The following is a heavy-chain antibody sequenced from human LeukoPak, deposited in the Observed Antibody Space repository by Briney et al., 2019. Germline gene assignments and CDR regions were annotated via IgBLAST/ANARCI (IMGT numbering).Heavy chain of an antibody. CDR1: GFTFGDYA. CDR2: IRSKAYGGTT. V-gene: IGHV3-49*04. J-gene: IGHJ4*02. Sequence: GGSLRLSCTASGFTFGDYAMSWVRQAPGKGLEWVGFIRSKAYGGTTEYAASVKGRFTISRDDSKSIAYLQMNSLKTEDTAVYYCASDWYSSSYDYWGQGTLVTVSS. CDR3: ASDWYSSSYDY. D-gene: IGHD6-13*01.